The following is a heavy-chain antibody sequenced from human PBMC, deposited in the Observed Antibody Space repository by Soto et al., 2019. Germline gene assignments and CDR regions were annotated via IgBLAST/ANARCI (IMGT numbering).Heavy chain of an antibody. J-gene: IGHJ5*02. Sequence: SVTLSLTCTVSGGSINISGYYWGWLRQPPGKGLEWIGSIFYTGSTYYNPSVKSRVSMSVDTSKNQFSLKLSSVTAADSAVYDCAKRGINDPFAPCRQGTLVSVSS. CDR1: GGSINISGYY. CDR2: IFYTGST. V-gene: IGHV4-39*01. D-gene: IGHD1-1*01. CDR3: AKRGINDPFAP.